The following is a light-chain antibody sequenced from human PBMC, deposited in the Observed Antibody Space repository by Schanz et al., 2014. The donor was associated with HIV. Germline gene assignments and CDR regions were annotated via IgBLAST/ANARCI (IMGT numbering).Light chain of an antibody. CDR1: SSNFGAGYD. CDR3: QSYDINLNSDV. CDR2: SNN. J-gene: IGLJ1*01. Sequence: QSVLTQPPSVSGAPGQSITVPCSGNSSNFGAGYDVHWYQELPGTAPKLLIYSNNNRPSGVPDRFSGSKSGTSASLAITGLQAEDEADYYCQSYDINLNSDVFGPGTKLTVL. V-gene: IGLV1-40*01.